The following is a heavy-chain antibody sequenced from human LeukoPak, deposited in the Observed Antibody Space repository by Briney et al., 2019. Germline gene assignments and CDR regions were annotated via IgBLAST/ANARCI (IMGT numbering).Heavy chain of an antibody. CDR1: GFTFGDYS. CDR3: TRVDYYYGSGSYWPFDY. D-gene: IGHD3-10*01. CDR2: IRSKAYGGTT. V-gene: IGHV3-49*04. J-gene: IGHJ4*02. Sequence: GGSLRLSCTASGFTFGDYSMNWVRQAPGKGLEWVGFIRSKAYGGTTEYAASVKGRFIISRDDSKTIAYLQMNSLKTDDTAVYYCTRVDYYYGSGSYWPFDYWGQGTLVTVSS.